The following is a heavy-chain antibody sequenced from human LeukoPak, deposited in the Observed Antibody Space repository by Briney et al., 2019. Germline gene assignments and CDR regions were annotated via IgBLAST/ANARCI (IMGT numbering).Heavy chain of an antibody. CDR2: IYYNGGT. Sequence: SETLSLTCTVSVVCLTRSSYYWSAIRPHPGTGLEWIAYIYYNGGTYYNPSLKSRVTISIDTSKNQFSLKLSSLTAADTAVYFRVRGTSTGYYIDYWGQGTLVTVSS. J-gene: IGHJ4*02. D-gene: IGHD7-27*01. V-gene: IGHV4-31*03. CDR3: VRGTSTGYYIDY. CDR1: VVCLTRSSYY.